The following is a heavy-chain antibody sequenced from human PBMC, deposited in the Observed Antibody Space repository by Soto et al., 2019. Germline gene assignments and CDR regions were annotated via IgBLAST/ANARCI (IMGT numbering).Heavy chain of an antibody. CDR1: GFTFSSYA. J-gene: IGHJ4*02. Sequence: EVQLLESGGGLVQPGGSLRLSCAASGFTFSSYAMSWVRQASGKGLEWVSATSGSGGSTYYADFVKGGLTISRDNSKNTLYRQMSSLRAEETAVYYCARRSSGWYFDYWGQGTMVTVSS. V-gene: IGHV3-23*01. D-gene: IGHD6-19*01. CDR3: ARRSSGWYFDY. CDR2: TSGSGGST.